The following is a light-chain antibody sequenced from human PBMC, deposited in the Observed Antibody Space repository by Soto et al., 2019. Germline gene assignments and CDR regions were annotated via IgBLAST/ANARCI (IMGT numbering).Light chain of an antibody. CDR2: EVT. J-gene: IGLJ1*01. CDR1: SSDVGGYNY. Sequence: QSVLTQPASVSGSPGQSITISCTGTSSDVGGYNYVCWYKQHPGKAPQLMIYEVTKRPSGVSDRFSGSKSGNTASLTISGLEAEYVDNIYRSSYTSSSTLYVFGTGSKVTVL. V-gene: IGLV2-14*01. CDR3: SSYTSSSTLYV.